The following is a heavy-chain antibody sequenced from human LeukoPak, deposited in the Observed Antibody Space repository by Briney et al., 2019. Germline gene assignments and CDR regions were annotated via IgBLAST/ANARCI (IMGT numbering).Heavy chain of an antibody. CDR1: GGSFSGYY. CDR2: INHSGST. J-gene: IGHJ3*02. CDR3: AKPKRGAFDI. V-gene: IGHV4-34*01. Sequence: SSETLSLTCAVYGGSFSGYYWSWIRQPPGKGLEWIGEINHSGSTNYNPSLKSRVTISVDTSKNQFSLKLSSVTAADTAVYYCAKPKRGAFDIWGQGTMVTVSS.